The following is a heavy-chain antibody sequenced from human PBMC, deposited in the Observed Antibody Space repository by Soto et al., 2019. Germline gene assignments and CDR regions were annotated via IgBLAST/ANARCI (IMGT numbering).Heavy chain of an antibody. V-gene: IGHV4-31*03. D-gene: IGHD2-15*01. J-gene: IGHJ4*02. CDR1: GGSINSGGYY. CDR2: IHYRGRT. CDR3: ARCRGAFGFDS. Sequence: SETLSLTCNVSGGSINSGGYYWGWIRQHPGKGLEWIGYIHYRGRTSYNPSLQSRVSISLDTSGHHFSMQLTSVTAADTAVYYCARCRGAFGFDSWGQGTLVTVSS.